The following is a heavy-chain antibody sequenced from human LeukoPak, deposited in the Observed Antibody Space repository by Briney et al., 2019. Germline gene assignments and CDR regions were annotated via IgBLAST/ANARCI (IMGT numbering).Heavy chain of an antibody. CDR1: GFTFISYS. J-gene: IGHJ4*02. V-gene: IGHV3-21*01. D-gene: IGHD2-15*01. CDR3: ARARGYCSGGSCFSYVPYYFDY. CDR2: ISSSSSYI. Sequence: GGSLRLSCAASGFTFISYSMNWVRQAPGKGLEWVSSISSSSSYIYYADSVKGRFTISRDNAKNSLYLQMNSLRAEDTAVYYCARARGYCSGGSCFSYVPYYFDYWGQGTLVTVSS.